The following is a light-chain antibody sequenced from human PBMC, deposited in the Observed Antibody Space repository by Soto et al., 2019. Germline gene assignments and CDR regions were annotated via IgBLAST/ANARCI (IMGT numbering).Light chain of an antibody. J-gene: IGKJ1*01. V-gene: IGKV3-15*01. Sequence: IVMTQSPATLSVSPGERATLSCRASQSVSSNLAWYQQKTGQAPRVLIHGASTRATGIPARFSGSGSGTEFTLTISSLQSEEFAVYYCQQYNNWPRTFGQGTKVDI. CDR3: QQYNNWPRT. CDR2: GAS. CDR1: QSVSSN.